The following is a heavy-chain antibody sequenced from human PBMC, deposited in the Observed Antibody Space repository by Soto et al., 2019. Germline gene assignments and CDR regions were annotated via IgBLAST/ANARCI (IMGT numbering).Heavy chain of an antibody. CDR3: AALVAGRSGDY. CDR2: INAGDGKT. Sequence: ASVKVSCKASGYTFTGYAIQWVRQAPGQTLEWMGWINAGDGKTKYSQKFQGRVTFTRDTSASTAYMELNSLRAEDTAVYYCAALVAGRSGDYWGQRTLVTVSS. V-gene: IGHV1-3*01. D-gene: IGHD6-19*01. CDR1: GYTFTGYA. J-gene: IGHJ4*02.